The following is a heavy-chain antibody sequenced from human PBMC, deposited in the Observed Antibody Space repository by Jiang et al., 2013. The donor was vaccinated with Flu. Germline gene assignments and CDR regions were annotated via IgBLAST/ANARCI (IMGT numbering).Heavy chain of an antibody. CDR3: TRVEGYCSGGTCYPDY. J-gene: IGHJ4*02. CDR2: IYNSAST. V-gene: IGHV4-31*03. CDR1: GDSITSYY. Sequence: GSGLVKPSQTLSLTCTVSGDSITSYYWSWIRHHPEKGLEWIGYIYNSASTYYNPSLRGRVSMSVDTSKNQFSLNLNSVTAADTAVYYCTRVEGYCSGGTCYPDYWGQGTLVTVSS. D-gene: IGHD2-15*01.